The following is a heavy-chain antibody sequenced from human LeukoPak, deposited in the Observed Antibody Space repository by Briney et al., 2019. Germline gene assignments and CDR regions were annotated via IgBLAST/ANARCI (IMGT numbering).Heavy chain of an antibody. CDR2: SNPSDSYT. CDR1: GYSFTSYW. D-gene: IGHD1-26*01. CDR3: ARIVRVGATHAFDI. J-gene: IGHJ3*02. V-gene: IGHV5-10-1*01. Sequence: GESLKISCKGSGYSFTSYWISWVRQMPGKGVQWMGRSNPSDSYTDYSPSFQGHGTISADKSISTAYLQWSSLKASDTAMYYCARIVRVGATHAFDIWGQGTMVTVSS.